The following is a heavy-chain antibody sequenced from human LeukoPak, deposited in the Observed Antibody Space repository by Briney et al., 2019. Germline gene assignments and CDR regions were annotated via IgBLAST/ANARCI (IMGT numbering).Heavy chain of an antibody. CDR2: IWYDGSNE. CDR1: GFTFSNYG. Sequence: GGSLRLSCAASGFTFSNYGMHWVRQAPGKGLQWVAVIWYDGSNEYYTGSVKGRFTISRDNSKNTLYLQMNSLRAEDTAVYYCAKDPNYYGSGSYFDYWGQGTLVTVSS. CDR3: AKDPNYYGSGSYFDY. V-gene: IGHV3-33*06. J-gene: IGHJ4*02. D-gene: IGHD3-10*01.